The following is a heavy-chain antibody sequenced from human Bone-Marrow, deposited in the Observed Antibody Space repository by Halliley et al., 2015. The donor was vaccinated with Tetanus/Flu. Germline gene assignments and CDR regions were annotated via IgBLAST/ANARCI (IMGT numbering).Heavy chain of an antibody. CDR3: ARGLIMDV. J-gene: IGHJ6*02. V-gene: IGHV4-39*01. CDR1: GGSLSSGTYD. CDR2: FYYSGST. Sequence: TLSLTCTVSGGSLSSGTYDWGWIRQPPGKGLEWIGTFYYSGSTYYNPSLRSRVTIFVDTSKSQFSLKLSSVTAADRAVYYCARGLIMDVWGQGTTVTVSS.